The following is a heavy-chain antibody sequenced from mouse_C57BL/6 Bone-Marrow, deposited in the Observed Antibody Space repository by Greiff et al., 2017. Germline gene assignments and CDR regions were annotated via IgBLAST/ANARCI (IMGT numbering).Heavy chain of an antibody. CDR3: ARPYYSNYWYFDV. J-gene: IGHJ1*03. D-gene: IGHD2-5*01. V-gene: IGHV1-55*01. Sequence: QVQLQQPGAELVKPGASVKMSCKASGYTFTSYWITWVKQRPGQGLEWLGDLYPGSGSTNYNEKLKSKATRTVDTSSSTAYMQLSSLTSEDSAVYYWARPYYSNYWYFDVWGTGTTVTGAS. CDR2: LYPGSGST. CDR1: GYTFTSYW.